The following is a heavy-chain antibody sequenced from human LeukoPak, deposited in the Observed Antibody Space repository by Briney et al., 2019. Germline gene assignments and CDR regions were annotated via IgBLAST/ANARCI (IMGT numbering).Heavy chain of an antibody. V-gene: IGHV3-7*01. CDR3: ARLGLEVGGPNWFDP. D-gene: IGHD1-1*01. Sequence: GGPLRLSCAAPGFSFSSNWMGWVRQAPGKGLEWVAHIKRDGSQKYYLDSVKGRFTISRDNAKNSLYLQMNSLRVEDTAVYYCARLGLEVGGPNWFDPWGQGTLVTVSS. CDR2: IKRDGSQK. CDR1: GFSFSSNW. J-gene: IGHJ5*02.